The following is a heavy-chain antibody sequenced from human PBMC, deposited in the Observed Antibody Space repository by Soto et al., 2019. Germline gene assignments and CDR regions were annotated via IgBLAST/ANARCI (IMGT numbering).Heavy chain of an antibody. CDR3: ARDHINGWKFDY. CDR2: IKQDGSGN. V-gene: IGHV3-7*01. J-gene: IGHJ4*02. Sequence: GGPLRVSCGASGVTFSNYGVSGIRKAQGKGLEWVANIKQDGSGNYYVDSVKGRFTTSRDNTKNSFYLQMNSLRAEDTAVYYCARDHINGWKFDYWGRGTLVTVSS. CDR1: GVTFSNYG. D-gene: IGHD6-19*01.